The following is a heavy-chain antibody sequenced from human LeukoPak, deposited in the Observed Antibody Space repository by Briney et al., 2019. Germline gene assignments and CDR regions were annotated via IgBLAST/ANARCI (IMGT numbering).Heavy chain of an antibody. V-gene: IGHV4-59*08. CDR1: GGSISSSY. D-gene: IGHD4-23*01. CDR2: IYHSEST. Sequence: PSETLSLTCTVSGGSISSSYCSWIRQPPGKGLEWTGYIYHSESTNYNPSLKSRVTISVDTSKNQFSLKLSSVTAADTAVYYCARQAGGTSGPFDYWGQGTLVTVSS. CDR3: ARQAGGTSGPFDY. J-gene: IGHJ4*02.